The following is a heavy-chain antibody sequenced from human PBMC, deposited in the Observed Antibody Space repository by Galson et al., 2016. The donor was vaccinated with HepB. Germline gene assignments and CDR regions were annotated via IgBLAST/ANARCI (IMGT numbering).Heavy chain of an antibody. CDR2: ISGRGGST. J-gene: IGHJ3*02. CDR1: GFTFSNYA. V-gene: IGHV3-23*01. CDR3: ANPYLNAFDI. D-gene: IGHD2-2*01. Sequence: SLRLSCAASGFTFSNYAMNWVRQAPGKGLEWVSVISGRGGSTYYADSVKGRFPISRDNSKNTLYLQMNTLRAEDTAVYSCANPYLNAFDIWGQGTKVTVSS.